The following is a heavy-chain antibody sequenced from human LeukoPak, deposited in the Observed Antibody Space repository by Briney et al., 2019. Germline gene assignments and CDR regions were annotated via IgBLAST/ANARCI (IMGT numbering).Heavy chain of an antibody. CDR1: GFTFSSYA. CDR2: ISYDGNNK. V-gene: IGHV3-30-3*01. J-gene: IGHJ6*02. D-gene: IGHD5-18*01. Sequence: GGSLRLSCSASGFTFSSYAMHWVRQAPGKGLEWVAVISYDGNNKYYADSVKGRFTISRDNSKNTLYLQMNSLRAEDTAVYYCARDGDTAMAMDVWGQGTTVTVSS. CDR3: ARDGDTAMAMDV.